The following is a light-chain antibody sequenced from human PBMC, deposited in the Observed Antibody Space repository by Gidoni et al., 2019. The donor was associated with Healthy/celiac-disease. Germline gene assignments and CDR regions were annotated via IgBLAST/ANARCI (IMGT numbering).Light chain of an antibody. CDR2: AAS. J-gene: IGKJ4*01. V-gene: IGKV1-6*01. CDR3: LQDYNYPLT. Sequence: AIQMTQSPSSLSASVGDRVTITSRASHGIRNDLGWYQQKPGKAPKLLIYAASSLQSGVPSRFSGSGSGTDFTLTISSLQPEDFATYYCLQDYNYPLTFGGGTKVEIK. CDR1: HGIRND.